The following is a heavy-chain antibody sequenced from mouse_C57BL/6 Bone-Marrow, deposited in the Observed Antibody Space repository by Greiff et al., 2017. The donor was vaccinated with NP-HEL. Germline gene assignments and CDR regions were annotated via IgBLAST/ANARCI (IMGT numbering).Heavy chain of an antibody. J-gene: IGHJ3*01. Sequence: QVQLKQSGAELARPGASVKLSCKASGYTFTSYGISWVKQRTGQGLEWIGEIYPRSGNTYYNEKFKGKATLTADKSSSTAYMELRSLTSEDSAVYFCARHAGLFAYWGQGTLVTVSA. V-gene: IGHV1-81*01. CDR3: ARHAGLFAY. CDR2: IYPRSGNT. CDR1: GYTFTSYG.